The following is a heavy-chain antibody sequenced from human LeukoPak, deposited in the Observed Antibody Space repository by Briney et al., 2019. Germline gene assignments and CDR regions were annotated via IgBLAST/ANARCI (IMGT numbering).Heavy chain of an antibody. CDR2: IYYSGST. Sequence: SETLSLTCTVSGGSISSSSYYWGWIRQPPGKGLEWIGSIYYSGSTYYNPSLKSRVTISVDTSKNQFSLKLSSVTAADTAVYYCARVRTYGSGSYNWFDPWGQGTLVTVSS. V-gene: IGHV4-39*07. CDR3: ARVRTYGSGSYNWFDP. D-gene: IGHD3-10*01. CDR1: GGSISSSSYY. J-gene: IGHJ5*02.